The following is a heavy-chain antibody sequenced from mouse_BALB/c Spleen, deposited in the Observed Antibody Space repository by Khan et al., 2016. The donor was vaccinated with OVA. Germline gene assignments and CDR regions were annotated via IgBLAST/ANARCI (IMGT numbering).Heavy chain of an antibody. CDR1: GYTFTSYV. V-gene: IGHV1S136*01. CDR2: IYPYNDDT. Sequence: MQLEESGPELVKPGASVKMSCKASGYTFTSYVIHWVKQKPGQGLEWIGYIYPYNDDTKYNEKFKGKATLTSDKSSSTAYMELNSLTSEDSAVYVCARNYRSAGYFDYWGQGTTLTVSS. CDR3: ARNYRSAGYFDY. D-gene: IGHD2-14*01. J-gene: IGHJ2*01.